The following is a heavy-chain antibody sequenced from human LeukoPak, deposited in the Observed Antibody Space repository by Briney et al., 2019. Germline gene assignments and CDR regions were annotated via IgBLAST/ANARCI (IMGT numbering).Heavy chain of an antibody. Sequence: SETLSLTCTVSGGSISSYYWSWIRQPPGKGLEWIGYIYYSGSTNYNPSLKSRVTISVNTSKNQFSLKLSSVTAADTAVYYCARDSSSWFSNCFDPWGQGTLVTVSS. CDR1: GGSISSYY. CDR3: ARDSSSWFSNCFDP. CDR2: IYYSGST. V-gene: IGHV4-59*01. D-gene: IGHD6-13*01. J-gene: IGHJ5*02.